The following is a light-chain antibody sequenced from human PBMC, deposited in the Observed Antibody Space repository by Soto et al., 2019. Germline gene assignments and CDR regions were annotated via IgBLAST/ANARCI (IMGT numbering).Light chain of an antibody. J-gene: IGKJ5*01. V-gene: IGKV1-9*01. Sequence: IQLTQSPPSLSASVGDRVTITCRASQGVSSSLAWYHQQPGKAPKLLIYAATTLQSGVPSRFSGSGSGPDFTLTINSLQPEDFATYYCQQLHSYPFTFGQGTRLEIK. CDR2: AAT. CDR1: QGVSSS. CDR3: QQLHSYPFT.